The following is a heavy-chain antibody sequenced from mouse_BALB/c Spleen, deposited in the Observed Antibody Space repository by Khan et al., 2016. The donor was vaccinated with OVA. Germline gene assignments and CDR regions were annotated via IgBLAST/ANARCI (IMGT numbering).Heavy chain of an antibody. J-gene: IGHJ3*01. CDR2: ISTYYGDA. V-gene: IGHV1S137*01. Sequence: QVQLKQSGTELVRPGVSVKISCKGSGYTFTEYAMNWVKESHEKSLEWIGVISTYYGDARYNQKFKGKATLTVDTSSSTAYMELARLTSEDSAIYYCAGDGSSSLFAYWGQGTLVTVSA. CDR3: AGDGSSSLFAY. CDR1: GYTFTEYA. D-gene: IGHD1-1*01.